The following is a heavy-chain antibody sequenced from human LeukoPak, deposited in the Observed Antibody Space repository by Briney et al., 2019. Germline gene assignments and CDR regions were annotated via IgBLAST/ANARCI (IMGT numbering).Heavy chain of an antibody. V-gene: IGHV3-15*01. CDR2: IKSKTDGGTT. Sequence: GGSLRLSCAASGFTFSNAWMSWVRQAPGKGLEWVGRIKSKTDGGTTDYAAPVKGRFTISRDDSKNTLYLQVNSLKTEDTAVYYCTARGDTYYYDSSGYHESYFDYWGQGTLVIVSS. CDR3: TARGDTYYYDSSGYHESYFDY. D-gene: IGHD3-22*01. J-gene: IGHJ4*02. CDR1: GFTFSNAW.